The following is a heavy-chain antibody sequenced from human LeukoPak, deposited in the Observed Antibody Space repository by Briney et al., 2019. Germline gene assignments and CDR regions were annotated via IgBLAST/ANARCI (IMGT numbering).Heavy chain of an antibody. Sequence: PGGSLRLSCAASGFTFSSYWMSWVRQAPGRGLEGLATIKQGGSEKYYVAYVKGGFTISRDNTKNSLYLQMNSLRAEDTAVYYGARDLGSSGWYDYFDFWGQGTLVTVFS. CDR3: ARDLGSSGWYDYFDF. J-gene: IGHJ4*02. CDR2: IKQGGSEK. CDR1: GFTFSSYW. V-gene: IGHV3-7*01. D-gene: IGHD6-19*01.